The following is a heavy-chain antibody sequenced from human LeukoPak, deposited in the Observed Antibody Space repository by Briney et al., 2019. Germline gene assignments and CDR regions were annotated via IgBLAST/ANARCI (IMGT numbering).Heavy chain of an antibody. V-gene: IGHV3-23*01. CDR1: GFTFSSYA. D-gene: IGHD6-19*01. J-gene: IGHJ4*02. CDR3: AKRMSRGAVAALFGY. CDR2: ISGSGGST. Sequence: GVSLRLSCAASGFTFSSYAMSWVRQAPGKGLEWVSAISGSGGSTYYADSVKGRFTISRDNSKNTLYLQMNSLRAEDTAVYYCAKRMSRGAVAALFGYWGQGTLVTVSS.